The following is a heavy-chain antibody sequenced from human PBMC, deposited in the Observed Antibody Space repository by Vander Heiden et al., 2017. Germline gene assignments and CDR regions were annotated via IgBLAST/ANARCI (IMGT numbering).Heavy chain of an antibody. D-gene: IGHD6-13*01. CDR2: ISSSSSYI. V-gene: IGHV3-21*01. CDR1: GLTFGSYS. Sequence: EVQLVESGGGRGKPGWSLRLSWAASGLTFGSYSMNWVRQAPGKGVELVSSISSSSSYIYYADSGKGRFTISRDNAKNSLYLQMNSLRAEDTAVYYCASLPAAAGTGPFDYWGQGTLVTVSS. J-gene: IGHJ4*02. CDR3: ASLPAAAGTGPFDY.